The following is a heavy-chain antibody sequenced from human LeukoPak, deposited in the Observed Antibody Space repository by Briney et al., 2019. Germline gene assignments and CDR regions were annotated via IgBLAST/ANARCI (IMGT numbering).Heavy chain of an antibody. CDR3: ARGGRWLQFF. CDR1: GGSFSDYY. D-gene: IGHD5-24*01. Sequence: PSETLSLTCAVYGGSFSDYYWTWIRQAPGKVLEWIGEINHSGSANYNPSLKSRVTISVDTSKNQLSLELSSVTAADTAVYYCARGGRWLQFFWGQGTLVTVS. V-gene: IGHV4-34*01. J-gene: IGHJ4*02. CDR2: INHSGSA.